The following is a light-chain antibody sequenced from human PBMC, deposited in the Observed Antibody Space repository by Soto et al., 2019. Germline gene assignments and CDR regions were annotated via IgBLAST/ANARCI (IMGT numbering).Light chain of an antibody. CDR1: SDDIGSFNL. CDR3: CSYAGSRWM. V-gene: IGLV2-23*02. J-gene: IGLJ3*02. CDR2: EVY. Sequence: QSALTQPASVSGSPGQSITFSCTGSSDDIGSFNLVSWYQQYPGKAPKLILYEVYKRPLGVSDRFSGSKSGSTASLTISGLQAEDEADYHCCSYAGSRWMFSGGTKLTVL.